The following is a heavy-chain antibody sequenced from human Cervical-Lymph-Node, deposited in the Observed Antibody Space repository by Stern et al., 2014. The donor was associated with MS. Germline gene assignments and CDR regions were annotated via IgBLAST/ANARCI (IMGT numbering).Heavy chain of an antibody. CDR3: VRGTDMDV. Sequence: VQLVQSGGNLVQPGGSRRLSCAVSGFTVTHNYMSWVRQAPGKGLEWVSVIYSGGDKYYADSVKGRFTISRDKSKNTLYLQMNSLTEEDPAVYYCVRGTDMDVWGQGTTVTVSS. J-gene: IGHJ6*02. V-gene: IGHV3-66*01. CDR1: GFTVTHNY. CDR2: IYSGGDK.